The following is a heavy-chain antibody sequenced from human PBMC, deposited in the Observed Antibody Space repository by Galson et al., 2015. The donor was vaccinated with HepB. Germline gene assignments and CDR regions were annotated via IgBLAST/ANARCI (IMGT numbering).Heavy chain of an antibody. J-gene: IGHJ4*02. CDR2: IYTSGST. V-gene: IGHV4-61*02. Sequence: LSLTCTVSGGSISSGSYYWSWIRQPAGKGLEWIGRIYTSGSTNYNPSLKSRVTMSVDTSKNQFSLKLSSVTAADTAVYYCARGWRAAANHQGFDYWGQGTLVTVSS. D-gene: IGHD6-13*01. CDR3: ARGWRAAANHQGFDY. CDR1: GGSISSGSYY.